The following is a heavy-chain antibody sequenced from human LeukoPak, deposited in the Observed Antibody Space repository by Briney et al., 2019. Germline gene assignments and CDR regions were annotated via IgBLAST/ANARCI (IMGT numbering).Heavy chain of an antibody. CDR3: ASKSSDHGELRFDY. CDR2: IYYTGTT. CDR1: GDSTNTYF. D-gene: IGHD4-17*01. V-gene: IGHV4-59*01. J-gene: IGHJ4*02. Sequence: SETLSLTCTMSGDSTNTYFWSWIRQPPGKGLEWIGYIYYTGTTNYNPSLKSRVTISVDTSKNQFSLRLSSVTAADTAVYYCASKSSDHGELRFDYWGQGTLVTVSS.